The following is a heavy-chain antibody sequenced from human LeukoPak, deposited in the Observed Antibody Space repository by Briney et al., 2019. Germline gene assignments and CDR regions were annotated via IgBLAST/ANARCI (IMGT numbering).Heavy chain of an antibody. V-gene: IGHV3-66*01. D-gene: IGHD2-8*01. CDR1: GFTVSDDY. CDR2: IYSGGTT. Sequence: GGSLRLSCAASGFTVSDDYMSWVRQAPGKGLEWVSVIYSGGTTDYADSVKGRSTISRDNSKNTLYLQMNSLRAEDTAVYYCARDGVWATFDYWGQRTLVTVSS. J-gene: IGHJ4*02. CDR3: ARDGVWATFDY.